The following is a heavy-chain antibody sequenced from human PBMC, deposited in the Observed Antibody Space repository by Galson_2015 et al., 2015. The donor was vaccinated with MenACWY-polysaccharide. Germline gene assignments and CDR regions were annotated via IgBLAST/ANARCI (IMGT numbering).Heavy chain of an antibody. V-gene: IGHV3-23*01. CDR2: IFGHGRTT. CDR1: GFTFYTYS. Sequence: LRLSCAASGFTFYTYSMSWVRQAPGKGLEWVSVIFGHGRTTYYADSVKCRIIISRDNAKNSLYLQLNSLEVEDTAIYYCARGHYGLDVWGQGTTVTVSS. CDR3: ARGHYGLDV. J-gene: IGHJ6*02.